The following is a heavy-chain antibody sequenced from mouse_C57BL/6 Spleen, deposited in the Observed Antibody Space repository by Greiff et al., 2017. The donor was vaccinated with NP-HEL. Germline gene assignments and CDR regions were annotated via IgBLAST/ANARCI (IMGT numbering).Heavy chain of an antibody. V-gene: IGHV1-62-2*01. Sequence: VQLQQSGAELVKPGASVKLSCKASGYTFTEYTIHWVKQRSGQGLEWIGWFYPGSGSIKYNEKFKDKATLTADKSSSTVYMELSRLTSEDSAVYFCARHEGGYYYGSSYGWYFDVWGTGTTVTVSS. D-gene: IGHD1-1*01. CDR1: GYTFTEYT. CDR3: ARHEGGYYYGSSYGWYFDV. J-gene: IGHJ1*03. CDR2: FYPGSGSI.